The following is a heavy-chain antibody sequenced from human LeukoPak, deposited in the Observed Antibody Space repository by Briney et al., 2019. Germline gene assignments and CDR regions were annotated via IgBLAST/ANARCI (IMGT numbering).Heavy chain of an antibody. J-gene: IGHJ6*03. CDR3: AKGGLNPYPGYYYYYMDV. V-gene: IGHV3-43*01. CDR1: GFTFSSYG. Sequence: GGSLRLSCAASGFTFSSYGMHWVRQAPGKGLEWVSLISWDGGSTYYADSVKGRFTISRDNSKNSLYLQMNSLRTEDTALYYCAKGGLNPYPGYYYYYMDVWGKGTTVTVSS. CDR2: ISWDGGST.